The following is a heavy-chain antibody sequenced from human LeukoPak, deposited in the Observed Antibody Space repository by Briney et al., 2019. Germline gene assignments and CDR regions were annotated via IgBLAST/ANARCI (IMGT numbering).Heavy chain of an antibody. CDR3: ARVFGYSYGFKDY. V-gene: IGHV3-7*03. Sequence: GGSLRLSCAASGFTFSSYWMSWVRQAPGKGLEWVANIKQDGSEKYYVDSVKGRFTISRDNAKNSLYLQMNSLRAEDTAVYYCARVFGYSYGFKDYWGQGTLVTVSS. D-gene: IGHD5-18*01. J-gene: IGHJ4*02. CDR1: GFTFSSYW. CDR2: IKQDGSEK.